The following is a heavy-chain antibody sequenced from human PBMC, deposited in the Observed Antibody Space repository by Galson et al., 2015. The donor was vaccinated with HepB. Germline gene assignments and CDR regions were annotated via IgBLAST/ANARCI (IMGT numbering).Heavy chain of an antibody. Sequence: SLRLSCAASGFTFSSYAMHWVRQAPGKGLEWVAVISYDGSNKYYADSVKGRFTISRDNSKNTLYLQMNSLRAGDTAVYYCARDRLSYDSSGSYYFDYWGQGTLVTVSS. V-gene: IGHV3-30*04. J-gene: IGHJ4*02. D-gene: IGHD3-22*01. CDR3: ARDRLSYDSSGSYYFDY. CDR2: ISYDGSNK. CDR1: GFTFSSYA.